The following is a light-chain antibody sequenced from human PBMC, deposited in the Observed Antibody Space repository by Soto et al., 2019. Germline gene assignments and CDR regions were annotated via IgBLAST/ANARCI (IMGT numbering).Light chain of an antibody. Sequence: QSALTQPASVSGSPGQSITISCIGTSSDVGGYNYVSWYQQHPGKAPKLMIYDVSNRPSGVSNRFSGSKSGNTASLTISGLQAEDEADYYCSSYTSSSTLAVFGTGTKVTVL. CDR3: SSYTSSSTLAV. V-gene: IGLV2-14*01. CDR1: SSDVGGYNY. CDR2: DVS. J-gene: IGLJ1*01.